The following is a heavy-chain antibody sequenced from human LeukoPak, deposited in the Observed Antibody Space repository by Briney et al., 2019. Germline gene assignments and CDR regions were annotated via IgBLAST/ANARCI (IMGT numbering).Heavy chain of an antibody. D-gene: IGHD2-2*02. J-gene: IGHJ5*02. Sequence: ASVKVSCKVSGYTLTELSMHWVRQAPGKGLEWMGGFDPEDGETIYAQKFQGRVTMTEDTSTDTAYMELSSLRSEDTAVYYCATAMVGGYQLLYRVAWWFDPWGQGTLVTVSS. V-gene: IGHV1-24*01. CDR2: FDPEDGET. CDR1: GYTLTELS. CDR3: ATAMVGGYQLLYRVAWWFDP.